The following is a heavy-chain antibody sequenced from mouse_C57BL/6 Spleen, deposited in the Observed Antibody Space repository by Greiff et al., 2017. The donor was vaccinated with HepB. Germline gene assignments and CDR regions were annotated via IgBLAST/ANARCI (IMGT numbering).Heavy chain of an antibody. J-gene: IGHJ2*01. Sequence: QVQLQQPGAELVRPESSVKLSCKASGYTFTSYWMDWVKQRPGQGLEWIGNIYPSDSETHYNQKFKDKATLTVDKSSSTAYMQLSSLTSEDSAVYYCARGGGTYNYWGQGTTLTVSS. V-gene: IGHV1-61*01. D-gene: IGHD4-1*01. CDR3: ARGGGTYNY. CDR1: GYTFTSYW. CDR2: IYPSDSET.